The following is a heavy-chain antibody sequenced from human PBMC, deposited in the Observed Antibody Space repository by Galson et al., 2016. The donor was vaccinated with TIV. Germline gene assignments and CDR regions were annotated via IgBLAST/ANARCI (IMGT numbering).Heavy chain of an antibody. CDR3: AKGYRGPAAGTDYFDY. Sequence: LRLSCAVSGFTFSSYTMNWVRQAPGKGLEWVSSIGGSGDRTFYAGSVKGRFAISKDFSKNTLYLQMNTLRAEDTAIYYCAKGYRGPAAGTDYFDYWGQGTLVTVSS. J-gene: IGHJ4*02. CDR1: GFTFSSYT. D-gene: IGHD6-13*01. V-gene: IGHV3-23*01. CDR2: IGGSGDRT.